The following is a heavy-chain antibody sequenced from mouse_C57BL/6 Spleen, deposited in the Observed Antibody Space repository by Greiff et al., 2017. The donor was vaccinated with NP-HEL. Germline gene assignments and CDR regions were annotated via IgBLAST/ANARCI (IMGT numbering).Heavy chain of an antibody. CDR3: ARDDYDVRAMDY. D-gene: IGHD2-4*01. J-gene: IGHJ4*01. CDR1: GYTFTDYN. V-gene: IGHV1-22*01. Sequence: VQLKESGPELVKPGASVKMSCKASGYTFTDYNMHWVKQSHGKSLEWIGYINPNNGGTSYNQKFKGKATLTVNKSSSTAYMELRSLTSEDSAVYYCARDDYDVRAMDYWGQGTSVTVSS. CDR2: INPNNGGT.